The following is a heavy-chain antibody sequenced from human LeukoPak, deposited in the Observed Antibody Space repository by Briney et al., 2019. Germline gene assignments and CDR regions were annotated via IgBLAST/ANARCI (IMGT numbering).Heavy chain of an antibody. CDR2: INPSGGST. D-gene: IGHD2-2*02. CDR1: GYTFTSYY. CDR3: AREGCSSTSCYNSNWFDP. V-gene: IGHV1-46*01. J-gene: IGHJ5*02. Sequence: ASVKVFCKASGYTFTSYYMHWVRQAPGQGREGMGIINPSGGSTRYAQKFQGRATLTRDTSISTAYMELSRLRSDDTAVYYCAREGCSSTSCYNSNWFDPWGQGTLVTVSS.